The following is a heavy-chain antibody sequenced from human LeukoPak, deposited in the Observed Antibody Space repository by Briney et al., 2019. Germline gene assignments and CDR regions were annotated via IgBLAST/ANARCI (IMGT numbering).Heavy chain of an antibody. J-gene: IGHJ4*02. Sequence: ASVKASCKACGYIFTSYYMHAVGQAPGQGLQSIGIINTSGGSTRYAQKFQGGDTKTRDMSTSTVYMELRSLRSEDTAVYYCANGYSSSFDYWGQGTLDSVST. CDR1: GYIFTSYY. CDR2: INTSGGST. V-gene: IGHV1-46*01. D-gene: IGHD6-13*01. CDR3: ANGYSSSFDY.